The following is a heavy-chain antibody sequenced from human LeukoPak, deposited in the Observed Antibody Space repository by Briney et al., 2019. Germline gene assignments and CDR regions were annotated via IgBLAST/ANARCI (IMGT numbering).Heavy chain of an antibody. V-gene: IGHV3-7*04. CDR2: IKEDGSDT. CDR1: GFTFSDFW. CDR3: ARDQWRLFDY. D-gene: IGHD2-21*02. Sequence: PGGSLRLSCAASGFTFSDFWMSWVRQAPGKELEWVANIKEDGSDTYYVDSVRGRFTISRDNAKNLLYLQMNSLRGEDTAVYYCARDQWRLFDYWGQGTLVTVSS. J-gene: IGHJ4*02.